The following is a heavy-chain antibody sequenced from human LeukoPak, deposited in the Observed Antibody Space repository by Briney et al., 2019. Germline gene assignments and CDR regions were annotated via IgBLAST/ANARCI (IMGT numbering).Heavy chain of an antibody. Sequence: ASVKASCKASGYTFTSYAMHWVRQAPGQRLEWMGGIIPIFGTANYAQKFQGRVTITADESTSTAYMELSSLRSEDTAVYYCARDLGTYWGQGTLVTVSS. CDR1: GYTFTSYA. J-gene: IGHJ4*02. CDR3: ARDLGTY. D-gene: IGHD7-27*01. V-gene: IGHV1-69*13. CDR2: IIPIFGTA.